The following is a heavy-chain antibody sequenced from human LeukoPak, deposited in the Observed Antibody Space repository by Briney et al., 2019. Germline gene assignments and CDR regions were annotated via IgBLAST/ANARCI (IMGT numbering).Heavy chain of an antibody. CDR3: AKDAAAGAAGSSYYYGMDV. J-gene: IGHJ6*02. D-gene: IGHD3-10*01. Sequence: GRSLRLSCAASGFTFSSYGMHWVRQAPGKGLEWVAVISYDGSNKYYADSVKGRFTISRDNSKNKLYLQMNSLRAEDTAVYYCAKDAAAGAAGSSYYYGMDVWGQGTTVTVSS. CDR1: GFTFSSYG. CDR2: ISYDGSNK. V-gene: IGHV3-30*18.